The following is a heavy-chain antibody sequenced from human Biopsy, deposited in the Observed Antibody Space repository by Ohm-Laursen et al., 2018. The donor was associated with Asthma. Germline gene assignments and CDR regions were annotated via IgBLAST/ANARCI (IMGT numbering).Heavy chain of an antibody. CDR1: GGAIDSGAYY. CDR3: ARAQDYYDSRGYYRSFDY. CDR2: IYYSGST. V-gene: IGHV4-31*03. J-gene: IGHJ4*02. D-gene: IGHD3-22*01. Sequence: SDTLSLTCTVSGGAIDSGAYYWSWIRQLPGKGLEWIGYIYYSGSTYYNPSLKSRVGISIDTSKNQFSLKLSSVTAADTAVYYCARAQDYYDSRGYYRSFDYWGQGTLVTVSS.